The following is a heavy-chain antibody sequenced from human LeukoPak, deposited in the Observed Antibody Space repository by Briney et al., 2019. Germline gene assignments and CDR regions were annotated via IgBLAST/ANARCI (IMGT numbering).Heavy chain of an antibody. CDR1: GYSISSGYY. D-gene: IGHD6-19*01. Sequence: SETLSLTCAVSGYSISSGYYWGWIRQPPGKGLEWIGEINHSGSTNYNPSLKSRVTISVDTSKNQFSLKLSSVTAADTAVYYCARVTGYSSTWGQGTLVTVSS. CDR2: INHSGST. J-gene: IGHJ5*02. CDR3: ARVTGYSST. V-gene: IGHV4-38-2*01.